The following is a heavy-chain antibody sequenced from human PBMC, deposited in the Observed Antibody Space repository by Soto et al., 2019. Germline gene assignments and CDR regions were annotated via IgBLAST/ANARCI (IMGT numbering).Heavy chain of an antibody. CDR3: ARDRGYDAHDYYYNAMDV. J-gene: IGHJ6*02. Sequence: PGGSLRLSCISSGFTFRTYTMNWVRQAPGEGLEWVSGIRGFSPYTFYAESVKGRFTISRDNAKNSLYLQMNSLGAEDTAVYYCARDRGYDAHDYYYNAMDVWGQGTTVTVSS. D-gene: IGHD2-15*01. CDR1: GFTFRTYT. CDR2: IRGFSPYT. V-gene: IGHV3-21*01.